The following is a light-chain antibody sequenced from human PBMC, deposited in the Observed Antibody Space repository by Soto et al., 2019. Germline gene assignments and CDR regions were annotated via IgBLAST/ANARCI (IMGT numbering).Light chain of an antibody. CDR1: SSDVGGYNY. J-gene: IGLJ2*01. V-gene: IGLV2-14*03. CDR3: SSYATSTTVL. Sequence: QSALTQPASVSGSPGQSITISCTGTSSDVGGYNYVSCYQQHPGRAPQLMIYDVSNRPSGVSNRFSGSRSGNTASLTISGLQAEDEADYYCSSYATSTTVLFGGGTKLTVL. CDR2: DVS.